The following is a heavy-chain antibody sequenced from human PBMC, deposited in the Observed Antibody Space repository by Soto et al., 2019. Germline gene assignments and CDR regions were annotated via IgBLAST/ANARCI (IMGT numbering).Heavy chain of an antibody. CDR1: VYTFSTYA. Sequence: AGSLELSCAASVYTFSTYAVSRVRQAPGKGLEWVSGMSSSGGPTYYADSVNGRFSISRDNSENTLYLQMDSLRAEDTAVYYCAKDLSVFLTTNRFDYWGKGTLVTVSS. CDR3: AKDLSVFLTTNRFDY. V-gene: IGHV3-23*01. J-gene: IGHJ4*02. D-gene: IGHD3-9*01. CDR2: MSSSGGPT.